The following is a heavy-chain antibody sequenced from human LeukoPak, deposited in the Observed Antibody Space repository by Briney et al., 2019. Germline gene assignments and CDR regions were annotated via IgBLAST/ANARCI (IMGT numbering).Heavy chain of an antibody. CDR1: GFTVSSNY. CDR3: ARNGPGGYYFDF. CDR2: IYAGGYT. J-gene: IGHJ4*02. V-gene: IGHV3-66*01. Sequence: PAGSLSLSCAASGFTVSSNYMSWVRQAPGQGLEWVSIIYAGGYTYYADSVKDRFTISRDNSKNTLYLQMNSLTAEDTAVYYCARNGPGGYYFDFWGQGTLVTVSS. D-gene: IGHD2-8*02.